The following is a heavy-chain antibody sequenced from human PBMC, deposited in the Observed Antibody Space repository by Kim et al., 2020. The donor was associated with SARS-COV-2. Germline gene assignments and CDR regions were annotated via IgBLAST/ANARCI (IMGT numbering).Heavy chain of an antibody. Sequence: SETLSLTCDVSGGSITTYCWSWIRQSPGKGLEWIGYVYHSGGNSYNPSLKSRVSISVDTSKSQFSLKLTSVTAADTAIYYCARDSRYDFWSGSYGLDVWGPGITVTVSS. D-gene: IGHD3-3*01. CDR1: GGSITTYC. J-gene: IGHJ6*02. V-gene: IGHV4-59*13. CDR2: VYHSGGN. CDR3: ARDSRYDFWSGSYGLDV.